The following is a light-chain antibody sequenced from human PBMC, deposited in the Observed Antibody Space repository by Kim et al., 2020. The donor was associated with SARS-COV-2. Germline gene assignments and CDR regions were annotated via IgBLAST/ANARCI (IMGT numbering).Light chain of an antibody. J-gene: IGKJ1*01. CDR2: AAS. CDR3: QHSYRTPRT. CDR1: QVISSS. Sequence: ASVGDNVTTTGRASQVISSSLNWYRQNPGKAPKSLIFAASSLQSGVQSRFIGIGSGTDFTLTTSSLHPEVFPTYYGQHSYRTPRTFGQGTKVEIK. V-gene: IGKV1-39*01.